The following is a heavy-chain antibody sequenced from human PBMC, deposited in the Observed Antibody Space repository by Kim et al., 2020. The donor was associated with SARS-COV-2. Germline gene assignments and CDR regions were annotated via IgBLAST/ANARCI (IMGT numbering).Heavy chain of an antibody. J-gene: IGHJ6*02. Sequence: RVTISVDTSKNQFSLKLSSVTAADTAVYYCARGVSSGWYSDYYYYYGMDVWGQGTTVTVSS. V-gene: IGHV4-59*09. D-gene: IGHD6-19*01. CDR3: ARGVSSGWYSDYYYYYGMDV.